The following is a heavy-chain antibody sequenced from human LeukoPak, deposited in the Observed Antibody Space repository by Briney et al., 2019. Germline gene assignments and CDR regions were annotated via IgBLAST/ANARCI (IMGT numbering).Heavy chain of an antibody. CDR3: ARKLRYFDWLSEKPTPFDY. D-gene: IGHD3-9*01. V-gene: IGHV4-39*07. CDR2: IYYSGST. CDR1: GGSISSSSYY. J-gene: IGHJ4*02. Sequence: ASETLSLTCTVSGGSISSSSYYWGWIRQPPGKGLEWIGSIYYSGSTYYNPSLKSRVTISVDTSKNQFSLKLSSVTAADTAVYYCARKLRYFDWLSEKPTPFDYWGQGTLVTVSS.